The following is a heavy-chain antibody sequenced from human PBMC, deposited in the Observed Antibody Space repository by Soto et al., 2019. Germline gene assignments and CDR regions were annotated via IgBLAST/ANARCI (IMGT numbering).Heavy chain of an antibody. CDR2: IIPILGTA. CDR1: GGTFSSYP. D-gene: IGHD3-16*02. J-gene: IGHJ3*02. CDR3: ARDAQPGKGWGSYRHHVAFYI. Sequence: QVQLVQSGAEVKKPGSSVKVSCKASGGTFSSYPISWVRQAPGQGLEWMGGIIPILGTANYAQKFQGRVTITADETTSTVYMERSSLRSEDTAVSYCARDAQPGKGWGSYRHHVAFYIWGQGTMVTVSS. V-gene: IGHV1-69*01.